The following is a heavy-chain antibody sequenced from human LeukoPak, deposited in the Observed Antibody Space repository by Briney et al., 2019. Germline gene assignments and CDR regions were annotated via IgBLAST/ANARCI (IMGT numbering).Heavy chain of an antibody. CDR3: ARRLYGSGSYYYYYGMDV. D-gene: IGHD3-10*01. Sequence: GASVKVSCKASGYTFTGYYMHWVRQAPGQGLEWMGWINPNSGGTNYAQKFQGRVTTTRDTSISTAYMELSRLRSDDTAVYYCARRLYGSGSYYYYYGMDVWGQGTTVTVSS. CDR2: INPNSGGT. CDR1: GYTFTGYY. J-gene: IGHJ6*02. V-gene: IGHV1-2*02.